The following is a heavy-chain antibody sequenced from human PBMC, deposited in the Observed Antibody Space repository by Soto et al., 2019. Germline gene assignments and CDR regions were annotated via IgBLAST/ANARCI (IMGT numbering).Heavy chain of an antibody. J-gene: IGHJ3*01. CDR2: IYHSGSP. D-gene: IGHD3-16*01. Sequence: QVQLPESGPGLVKPSGNLSLTCAASIGSLFTTNWWSWGRQSPGRGLQWIGDIYHSGSPKYNPSLKSRVSLSLDKSNDRFCLNLPSVTAAETAVYYWARKPYVATAKVWGGYGFGVWCQGPRVTFS. CDR3: ARKPYVATAKVWGGYGFGV. CDR1: IGSLFTTNW. V-gene: IGHV4-4*02.